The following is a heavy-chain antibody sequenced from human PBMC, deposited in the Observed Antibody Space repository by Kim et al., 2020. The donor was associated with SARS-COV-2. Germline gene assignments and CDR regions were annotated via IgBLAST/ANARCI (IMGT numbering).Heavy chain of an antibody. CDR1: GGSISSSSYY. D-gene: IGHD3-22*01. V-gene: IGHV4-39*07. J-gene: IGHJ3*02. CDR2: IYYSGST. Sequence: SETLSLTCTVSGGSISSSSYYWGWIRQPPGKGLEWIGSIYYSGSTYYNPSLKSRVTISVDTSKNQFSLKLSSVTAADTAVYYCARDRSSRDYYDSSDAFDIWGQGTMVTVSS. CDR3: ARDRSSRDYYDSSDAFDI.